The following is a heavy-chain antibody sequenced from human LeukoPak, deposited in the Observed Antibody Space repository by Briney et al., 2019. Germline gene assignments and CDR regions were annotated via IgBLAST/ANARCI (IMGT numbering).Heavy chain of an antibody. CDR1: GDSVSSNSAA. D-gene: IGHD2-2*01. Sequence: SQTLSLTCALSGDSVSSNSAAWHWIRQSPSRGLEWLGRTYYRSKLYNDYAVSVKSRITINPDTSKNQFSLQLNSVTPEDTAVYYCARGNCSSTSCLYYYYYGMDVWGKGTTVTVSS. CDR3: ARGNCSSTSCLYYYYYGMDV. CDR2: TYYRSKLYN. V-gene: IGHV6-1*01. J-gene: IGHJ6*04.